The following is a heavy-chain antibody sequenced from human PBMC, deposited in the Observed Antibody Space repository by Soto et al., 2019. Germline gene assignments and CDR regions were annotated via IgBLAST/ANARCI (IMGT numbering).Heavy chain of an antibody. CDR2: IYYSGST. D-gene: IGHD3-3*01. CDR1: GGSVSSGSYY. CDR3: ARAGTYYDFGSGPSNGGMDF. V-gene: IGHV4-61*01. Sequence: SETLSLTCTVSGGSVSSGSYYWSWIRQPPGKGLEWIGYIYYSGSTNYNPSLKSRVTISVDTSKNQFSLKLSSVTAADTAVYYCARAGTYYDFGSGPSNGGMDFWGRGTTVTVSS. J-gene: IGHJ6*02.